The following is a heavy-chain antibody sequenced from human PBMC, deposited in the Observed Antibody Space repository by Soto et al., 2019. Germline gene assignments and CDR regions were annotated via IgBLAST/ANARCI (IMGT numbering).Heavy chain of an antibody. D-gene: IGHD1-26*01. J-gene: IGHJ6*02. CDR3: ASRSIVGATTPYYYYYGMDV. CDR2: INAGNGNT. Sequence: QVQLVQSGTEVKKPGASVKISCKASGYIFNNYVLHWVRQAPGQRLEWVGWINAGNGNTKYSQKFQGRVTITRDTSATTVYMVLYSLRSEDTAVYYCASRSIVGATTPYYYYYGMDVWGQGTTVTVSS. V-gene: IGHV1-3*01. CDR1: GYIFNNYV.